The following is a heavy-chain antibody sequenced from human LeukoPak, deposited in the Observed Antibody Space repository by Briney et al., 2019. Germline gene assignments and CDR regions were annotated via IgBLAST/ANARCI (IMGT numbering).Heavy chain of an antibody. J-gene: IGHJ5*02. CDR3: ARALGYCRSTSCYGVSNWFDP. CDR2: INSDGSST. V-gene: IGHV3-74*01. Sequence: PGGSLRLSCAASGFTFSAFWMHWVRQAPGKGLVWVSRINSDGSSTTYADSVKGRFTVSRDNAKNTLYLQMDSLRAEDTAVYYCARALGYCRSTSCYGVSNWFDPWGQGTLVTVSS. D-gene: IGHD2-2*01. CDR1: GFTFSAFW.